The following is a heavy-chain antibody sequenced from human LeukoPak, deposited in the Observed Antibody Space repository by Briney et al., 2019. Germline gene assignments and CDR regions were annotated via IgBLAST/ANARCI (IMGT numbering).Heavy chain of an antibody. D-gene: IGHD2-15*01. CDR2: ISDDGINK. Sequence: GGSLRLSCAASGFTFSSYGMHWVRQAPGKGLEWVAVISDDGINKYYVDSVKGRFTISRDNSKNTLYLQMNSLRAEDTAVYYCAGGLLGCGGGNCYPTDYWGQGTLVSVSS. V-gene: IGHV3-30*03. J-gene: IGHJ4*02. CDR1: GFTFSSYG. CDR3: AGGLLGCGGGNCYPTDY.